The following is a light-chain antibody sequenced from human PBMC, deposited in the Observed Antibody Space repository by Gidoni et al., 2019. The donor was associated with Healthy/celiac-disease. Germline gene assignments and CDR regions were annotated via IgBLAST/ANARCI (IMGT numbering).Light chain of an antibody. CDR3: QQYNSYSYX. CDR2: KAS. V-gene: IGKV1-5*03. J-gene: IGKJ2*01. Sequence: DIQMTQSPSTLSASVGDRVTITCRASQSISSWLAWYQQKPGKAPKLLIYKASSLESGVPSRFSGSGSGTEFTLTISSLQPDDFATYYCQQYNSYSYXFXQGTKLDIK. CDR1: QSISSW.